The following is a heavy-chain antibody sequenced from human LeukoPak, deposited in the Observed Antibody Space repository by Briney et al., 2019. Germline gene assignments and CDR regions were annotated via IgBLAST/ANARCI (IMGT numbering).Heavy chain of an antibody. V-gene: IGHV3-30*04. CDR1: GFTFSSYA. Sequence: PGGSLRLSCAASGFTFSSYAMHWVRQAPGKGLEWVAVISYDGSNKYYADSVKGRFTISRDNSKNTLYLQMNSLRAEDTAVYYCARDYRGSPDWNNWFDPWGQGTLVTVSS. CDR3: ARDYRGSPDWNNWFDP. D-gene: IGHD3-10*01. J-gene: IGHJ5*02. CDR2: ISYDGSNK.